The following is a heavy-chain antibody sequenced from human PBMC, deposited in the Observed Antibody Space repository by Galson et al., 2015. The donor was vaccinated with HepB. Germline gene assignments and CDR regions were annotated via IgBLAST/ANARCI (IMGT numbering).Heavy chain of an antibody. J-gene: IGHJ3*02. Sequence: LRLSCAASGFTFSSYAMHWVRQAPGKGLEWVAVISYDGSNKYYADSVKGRFTISRDNSKNTLYLQMNSLRAEDTAVYYCARDRRGSSSWYAGRVIDAFDIWGQGTMVTVSS. CDR3: ARDRRGSSSWYAGRVIDAFDI. D-gene: IGHD6-13*01. CDR1: GFTFSSYA. V-gene: IGHV3-30*04. CDR2: ISYDGSNK.